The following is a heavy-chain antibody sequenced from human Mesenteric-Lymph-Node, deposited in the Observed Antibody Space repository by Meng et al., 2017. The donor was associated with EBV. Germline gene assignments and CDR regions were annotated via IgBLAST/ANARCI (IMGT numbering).Heavy chain of an antibody. V-gene: IGHV4-61*01. Sequence: QVQMKESGPGPVKPSETLSLTCNVSGDSVSSGNNYRSWIRQSPGRGLEWIGNIYFTGSTFYNPALKSRVTISGDTSKNQFSLKLTSVTAADTAVYYCAREGTTVTRWFDPWGPGTLVTVSS. CDR3: AREGTTVTRWFDP. CDR2: IYFTGST. J-gene: IGHJ5*02. CDR1: GDSVSSGNNY. D-gene: IGHD4-11*01.